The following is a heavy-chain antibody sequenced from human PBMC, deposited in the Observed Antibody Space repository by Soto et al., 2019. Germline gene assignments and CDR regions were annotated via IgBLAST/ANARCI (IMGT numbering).Heavy chain of an antibody. V-gene: IGHV3-11*04. J-gene: IGHJ6*02. CDR1: GFTFSDYY. Sequence: PGGSVRLSCAASGFTFSDYYMSWIRQGPGKGLEWVSYISSSGSTIYYADSVKGRFTISRDNAKNSLYLQMNSLRAEDTAVYYCAKISVLLWFGELLYFQLQSSDSYGIDICGQGTTVTVSS. CDR3: AKISVLLWFGELLYFQLQSSDSYGIDI. D-gene: IGHD3-10*01. CDR2: ISSSGSTI.